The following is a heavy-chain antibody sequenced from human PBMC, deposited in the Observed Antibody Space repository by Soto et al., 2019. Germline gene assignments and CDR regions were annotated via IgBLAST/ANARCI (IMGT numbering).Heavy chain of an antibody. V-gene: IGHV1-69*06. CDR3: ARSSDTVNTLNDCYYGMDV. D-gene: IGHD4-17*01. J-gene: IGHJ6*04. CDR1: GGTFSSCG. CDR2: IIAIFGTA. Sequence: SVKVSWKAAGGTFSSCGTSWLRQAPGQGLEWMGGIIAIFGTANYAQKFQGRVTITADKYTSTAYMALSSLRSEDTAVYYCARSSDTVNTLNDCYYGMDVWAEGTTVTVSS.